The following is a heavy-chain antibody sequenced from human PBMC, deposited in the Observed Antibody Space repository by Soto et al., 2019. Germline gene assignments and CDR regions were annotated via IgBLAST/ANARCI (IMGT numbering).Heavy chain of an antibody. Sequence: SETLSLTCTVSGGSISSYYWSWIRQPPGKGLEWIGYIYYSGSTNYNPSLKSRVTISVDTSKNQFSLKLSSVTAADTAVYYCARGIVVLRYFDWLPDYMDVCGKVPTVTVSS. D-gene: IGHD3-9*01. CDR3: ARGIVVLRYFDWLPDYMDV. CDR1: GGSISSYY. CDR2: IYYSGST. V-gene: IGHV4-59*01. J-gene: IGHJ6*03.